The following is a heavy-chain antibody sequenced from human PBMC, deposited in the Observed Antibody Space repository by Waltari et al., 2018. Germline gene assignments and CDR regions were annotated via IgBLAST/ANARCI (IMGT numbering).Heavy chain of an antibody. D-gene: IGHD4-17*01. Sequence: EVQLVESGGGLVQPGGSLRLSCAASGFNFDDYSMHWVRQFQGKGLEWVSGITWNSDNVDYVDSVRGRFSISRDNAKNFLFLTMNSLKPEDTALYYCARDTGEYRVLDYWGQGTLVTVSS. J-gene: IGHJ4*02. CDR3: ARDTGEYRVLDY. V-gene: IGHV3-9*01. CDR1: GFNFDDYS. CDR2: ITWNSDNV.